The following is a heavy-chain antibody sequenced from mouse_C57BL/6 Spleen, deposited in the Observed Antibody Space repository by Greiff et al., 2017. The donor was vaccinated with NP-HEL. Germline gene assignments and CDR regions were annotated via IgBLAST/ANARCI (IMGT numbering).Heavy chain of an antibody. CDR3: ARGDYAQAWFAY. Sequence: QVQLKQPGAELVKPGASVKLSCKASGYTFTSYWMHWVKQRPGRGLEWIGRIDPNSGGTKYNEKFKSKATLTVDKPSSTAYMQLSSLTSEDSAVYYCARGDYAQAWFAYWGQGTLVTVSA. V-gene: IGHV1-72*01. D-gene: IGHD1-1*02. J-gene: IGHJ3*01. CDR2: IDPNSGGT. CDR1: GYTFTSYW.